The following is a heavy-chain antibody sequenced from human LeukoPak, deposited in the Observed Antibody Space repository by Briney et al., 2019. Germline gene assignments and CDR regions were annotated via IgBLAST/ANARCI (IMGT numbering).Heavy chain of an antibody. V-gene: IGHV4-59*08. CDR1: GGSISSYY. CDR2: IYYSGST. Sequence: PSETLSLTCTVSGGSISSYYWSWIRQPPGKGLEWIGYIYYSGSTNYNPSLKSRVTISVDTSKNQFSLKLSSVTAADTAVYYCARRQPVFGYDSSGYLGAFDIWGQGTMVTVSS. D-gene: IGHD3-22*01. CDR3: ARRQPVFGYDSSGYLGAFDI. J-gene: IGHJ3*02.